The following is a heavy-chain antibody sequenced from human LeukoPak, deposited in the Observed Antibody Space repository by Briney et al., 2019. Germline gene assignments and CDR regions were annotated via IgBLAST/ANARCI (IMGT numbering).Heavy chain of an antibody. V-gene: IGHV4-34*01. Sequence: SDTLSLTCTVVGGSFSDYFWTWIRHSPGKGLWWGGEINNYTGETYSNRPLNSRVSISLEKSKNQLSLELRSVTAPDTAVYYCARGRIAKIVVVHSFSYGMDVWGQGTTVTVSS. J-gene: IGHJ6*02. CDR3: ARGRIAKIVVVHSFSYGMDV. CDR1: GGSFSDYF. CDR2: INNYTGET. D-gene: IGHD3-22*01.